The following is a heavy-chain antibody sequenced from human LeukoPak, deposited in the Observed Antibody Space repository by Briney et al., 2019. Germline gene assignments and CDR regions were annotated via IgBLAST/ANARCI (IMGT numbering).Heavy chain of an antibody. J-gene: IGHJ6*02. CDR3: TRVQAGRAGLMDV. D-gene: IGHD6-13*01. V-gene: IGHV3-74*01. CDR1: GFTLSSYW. CDR2: IDPDGSTT. Sequence: AGSLRLSCAASGFTLSSYWMHWVRQAPGEGLVWVSRIDPDGSTTNYADSVKGRFTTSRDNAKNTLYLQMNSLRAEDTALYYCTRVQAGRAGLMDVWGRGTTVTVSS.